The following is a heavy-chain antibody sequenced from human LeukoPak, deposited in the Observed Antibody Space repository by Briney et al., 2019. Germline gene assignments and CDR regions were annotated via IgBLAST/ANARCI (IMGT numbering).Heavy chain of an antibody. V-gene: IGHV3-30-3*01. D-gene: IGHD3-3*01. CDR2: ILYDESNE. J-gene: IGHJ4*02. CDR1: GFTFSSYT. CDR3: TRRNDFRSGPY. Sequence: GGSLRLSCAASGFTFSSYTMHWVRQAPGKGLEWVAAILYDESNEYYADSVKGRFTISRDNSKNTLFLQMMGLRVEDAAVYYCTRRNDFRSGPYWGQGTLVTVAS.